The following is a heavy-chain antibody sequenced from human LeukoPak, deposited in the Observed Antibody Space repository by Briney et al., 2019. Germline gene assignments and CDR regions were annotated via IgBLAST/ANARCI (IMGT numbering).Heavy chain of an antibody. CDR2: INPNSGGT. Sequence: GASVKVSCKASGYTFTGYYMHWVRQAPGQGLEWMGWINPNSGGTNYAQKFQGRVTMTRDTSISTAYMELSRLRSDDTAVYYCASMLGYCSGGDCLDYWGQGTLVTVSS. D-gene: IGHD2-15*01. J-gene: IGHJ4*02. V-gene: IGHV1-2*02. CDR1: GYTFTGYY. CDR3: ASMLGYCSGGDCLDY.